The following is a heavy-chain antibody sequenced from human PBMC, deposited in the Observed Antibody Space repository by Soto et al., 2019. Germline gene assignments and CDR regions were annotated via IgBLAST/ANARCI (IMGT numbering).Heavy chain of an antibody. D-gene: IGHD3-16*01. CDR2: IIATFGTA. J-gene: IGHJ6*02. CDR1: GFTFSSYA. CDR3: ALGGGTALLYSCYFGIDF. Sequence: QVHLVQSGAEVKKPGTSVKVSCKASGFTFSSYAINWVRQAPGQGLEWVGGIIATFGTANYAQKFQGRVTFTADKSTNTDYMEVSSLKSEDTAVYSCALGGGTALLYSCYFGIDFWGQGATVTVSS. V-gene: IGHV1-69*06.